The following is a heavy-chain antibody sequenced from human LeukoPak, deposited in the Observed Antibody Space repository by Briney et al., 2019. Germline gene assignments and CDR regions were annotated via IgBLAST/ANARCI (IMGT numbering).Heavy chain of an antibody. D-gene: IGHD6-13*01. V-gene: IGHV1-18*01. Sequence: ASVKVSCKASGYTFTSYGISWVRQAPGQGLEWMGWISAYNGNTNYAQKLQGRVTMTTDTSTSTAYMELRSLRSDDTAVYYCARGYSSSWYPGPYYYMDVWGKGTTVTISS. CDR3: ARGYSSSWYPGPYYYMDV. CDR1: GYTFTSYG. J-gene: IGHJ6*03. CDR2: ISAYNGNT.